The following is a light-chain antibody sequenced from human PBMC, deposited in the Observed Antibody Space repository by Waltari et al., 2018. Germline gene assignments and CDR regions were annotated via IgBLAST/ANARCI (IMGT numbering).Light chain of an antibody. Sequence: EIVMTQSPAALSVSPGERATLSCRASQYISNHLAWYQHKPGQPPRLLISGASPRATGIPARFSGSGSGTEFSLTISSLQSEDSAIYFCQQYNTWPPSTFGQGTKLEIK. J-gene: IGKJ2*02. CDR1: QYISNH. V-gene: IGKV3-15*01. CDR2: GAS. CDR3: QQYNTWPPST.